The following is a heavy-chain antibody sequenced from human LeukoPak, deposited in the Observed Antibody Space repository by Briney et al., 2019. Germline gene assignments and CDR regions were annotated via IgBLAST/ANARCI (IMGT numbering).Heavy chain of an antibody. CDR3: ARHRGKYYYDSSGSLPLGMDV. Sequence: SETLSLTCTVSGGSISSYYWSWIRQPPGKGLEWIGYIYYSGSTNYNPSLKSRVTISVDTSKNQFSLKLSSVTAADTAVYYCARHRGKYYYDSSGSLPLGMDVWGQGTTVTVSS. V-gene: IGHV4-59*08. CDR1: GGSISSYY. CDR2: IYYSGST. D-gene: IGHD3-22*01. J-gene: IGHJ6*02.